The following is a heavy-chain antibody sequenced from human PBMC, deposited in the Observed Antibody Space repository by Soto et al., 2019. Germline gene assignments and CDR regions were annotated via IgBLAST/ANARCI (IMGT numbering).Heavy chain of an antibody. J-gene: IGHJ6*02. Sequence: GGSLRLSCAASGFTFSSYWMHWVRQAPGKGLVWVSRINSDGSSTSYADSVKGRFTISRDNAKNTLYLQMNSLRAEDTAVYYCARDREVAAYYCYYGMDVWGQGTTVTVSS. V-gene: IGHV3-74*01. CDR1: GFTFSSYW. CDR2: INSDGSST. CDR3: ARDREVAAYYCYYGMDV. D-gene: IGHD6-13*01.